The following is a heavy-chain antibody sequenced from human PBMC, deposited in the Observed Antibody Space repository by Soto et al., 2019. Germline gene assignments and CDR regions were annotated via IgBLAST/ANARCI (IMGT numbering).Heavy chain of an antibody. D-gene: IGHD3-10*01. CDR3: ARGFGELMVGYYGMDV. CDR1: GYTFTSYG. Sequence: GASVKVSCKASGYTFTSYGISWVRQAPGQGLEWMGWMNPNSGNTGYAQKFQGRVTMTRNTSISTAYMELSSLRSEDTAVYYCARGFGELMVGYYGMDVWGQGTTVTVSS. J-gene: IGHJ6*02. V-gene: IGHV1-8*02. CDR2: MNPNSGNT.